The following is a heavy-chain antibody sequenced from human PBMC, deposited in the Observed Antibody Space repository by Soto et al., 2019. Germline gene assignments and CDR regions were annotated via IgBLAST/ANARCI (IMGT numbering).Heavy chain of an antibody. V-gene: IGHV3-21*01. CDR3: ARMEMATITRRGVDY. J-gene: IGHJ4*02. D-gene: IGHD5-12*01. CDR1: GFTLSSYS. CDR2: ISSSSSYI. Sequence: PGGSLRLSCAASGFTLSSYSMNWVRQAPGKGLEWVSSISSSSSYIYYADSVKGRFTISRDNAKNSLYLQMNSLRAEDTAVYYCARMEMATITRRGVDYWGQGTLVTVSS.